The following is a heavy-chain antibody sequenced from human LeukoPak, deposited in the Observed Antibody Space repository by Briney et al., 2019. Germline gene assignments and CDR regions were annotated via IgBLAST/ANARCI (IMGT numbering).Heavy chain of an antibody. J-gene: IGHJ4*02. Sequence: SETLSLTCTVSGYSISSGCYWGWIRQPPGKGLEWIGSIYHSGSTYYNPSLKSRVTISVDTSKNQFSLKLSSVTAADTAVYYCARGTPQSSYYDFWSGYYFFDYWGQGTLVTVSS. V-gene: IGHV4-38-2*02. D-gene: IGHD3-3*01. CDR2: IYHSGST. CDR1: GYSISSGCY. CDR3: ARGTPQSSYYDFWSGYYFFDY.